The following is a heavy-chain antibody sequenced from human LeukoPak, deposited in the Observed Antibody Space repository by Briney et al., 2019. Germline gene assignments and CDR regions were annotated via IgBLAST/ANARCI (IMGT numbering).Heavy chain of an antibody. J-gene: IGHJ4*02. Sequence: PGRSLRLSCAASGFTFSSYAMHWVRQAPGKGLEWVAVISYDGSNKYYADSVKGRFTISRDNSKNTLYLQMNSLRAEDTAVYYCAKPQGDFGVVPIDYWGQGTLVTVSS. D-gene: IGHD3-3*01. V-gene: IGHV3-30-3*02. CDR2: ISYDGSNK. CDR3: AKPQGDFGVVPIDY. CDR1: GFTFSSYA.